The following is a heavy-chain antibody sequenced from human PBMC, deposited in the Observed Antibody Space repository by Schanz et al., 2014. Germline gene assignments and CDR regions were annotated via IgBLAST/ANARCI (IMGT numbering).Heavy chain of an antibody. D-gene: IGHD3-22*01. CDR2: IKRDESER. CDR3: ARDKGGYPFDY. CDR1: GFTFSTYW. J-gene: IGHJ4*02. Sequence: EVQLVESGGGLVQPGGSLRLSCAASGFTFSTYWMSWVRQAPGKGLEWVANIKRDESERSYVDSVKGRFTISRDNAKNSLYLQMNSLRAEDTAVYYCARDKGGYPFDYWGQGTLVTVSS. V-gene: IGHV3-7*01.